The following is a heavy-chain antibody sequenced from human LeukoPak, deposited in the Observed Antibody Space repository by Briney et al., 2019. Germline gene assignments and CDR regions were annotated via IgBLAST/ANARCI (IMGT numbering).Heavy chain of an antibody. CDR1: GYTFTGYY. J-gene: IGHJ3*02. Sequence: APVKVSCKASGYTFTGYYMHWVRQAPGQGLEWMGWINPNSGGTNYAQKFQGRVTMTRDTSISTAYMELSRLRSDDTAVYYCARDMVGVHDSSGEAFDIWGQGTMVTVSS. D-gene: IGHD3-22*01. CDR3: ARDMVGVHDSSGEAFDI. V-gene: IGHV1-2*02. CDR2: INPNSGGT.